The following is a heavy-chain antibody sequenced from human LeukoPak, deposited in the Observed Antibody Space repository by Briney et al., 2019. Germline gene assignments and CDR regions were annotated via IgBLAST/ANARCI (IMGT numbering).Heavy chain of an antibody. J-gene: IGHJ4*02. CDR3: AKDYDILTGSEY. CDR2: ISGSSGST. V-gene: IGHV3-23*01. CDR1: GFTFSSYA. Sequence: PGGSLRLPCAASGFTFSSYAMSWVRQAPGRGLEWVSAISGSSGSTYYADSVKGRFTISRDNSKNTLYLQMNSLRAEDTAVYYCAKDYDILTGSEYWGQGTLVTVSS. D-gene: IGHD3-9*01.